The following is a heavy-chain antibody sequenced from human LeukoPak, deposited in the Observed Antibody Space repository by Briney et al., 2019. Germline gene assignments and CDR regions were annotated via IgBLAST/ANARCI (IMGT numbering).Heavy chain of an antibody. CDR2: INPSGGST. D-gene: IGHD3-9*01. V-gene: IGHV1-46*01. Sequence: GASVKVSCKASGYTFTSYYMHWVRQAPGQGLEWMGIINPSGGSTSYAQKFQGRVTMTRDTSTSTVYMELSSLRSEDTAVYYCARDGEILTGPPYYYYMDVWGKGTTVTVSS. CDR1: GYTFTSYY. CDR3: ARDGEILTGPPYYYYMDV. J-gene: IGHJ6*03.